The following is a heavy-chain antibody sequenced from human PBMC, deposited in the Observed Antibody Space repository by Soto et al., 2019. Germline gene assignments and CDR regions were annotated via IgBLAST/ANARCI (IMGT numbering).Heavy chain of an antibody. CDR1: GFTFSSYA. D-gene: IGHD2-15*01. V-gene: IGHV3-23*01. CDR2: VSIGGST. CDR3: AKRRGAGGHFDY. Sequence: DVQLLESGGGLVQPEGSLRLSCAASGFTFSSYAMGWVRQGPGKGLEWGAVVSIGGSTHYADSVRGRFTISRDNSKNPLSLQMNRLTAEDTAVYFCAKRRGAGGHFDYWGQGALVTVSS. J-gene: IGHJ4*02.